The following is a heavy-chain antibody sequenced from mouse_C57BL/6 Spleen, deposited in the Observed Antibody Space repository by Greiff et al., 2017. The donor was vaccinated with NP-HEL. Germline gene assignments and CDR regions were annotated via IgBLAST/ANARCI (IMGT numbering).Heavy chain of an antibody. Sequence: EVMLVESGGGLVKPGGSLKLSCAASGFTFSDYGMHWVRQAPEKGLEWVAYISSGSSTIYYADTVKGRFTISRDNAKNTLFLQMTSLRSEDTAMYYCARGNIYDGYSYAMDYLGQGTSVTVSS. CDR3: ARGNIYDGYSYAMDY. D-gene: IGHD2-3*01. CDR1: GFTFSDYG. J-gene: IGHJ4*01. CDR2: ISSGSSTI. V-gene: IGHV5-17*01.